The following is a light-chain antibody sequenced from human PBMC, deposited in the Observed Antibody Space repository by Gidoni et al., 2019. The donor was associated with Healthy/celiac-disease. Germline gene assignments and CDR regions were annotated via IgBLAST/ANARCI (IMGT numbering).Light chain of an antibody. CDR1: QSISSY. CDR3: QQSYSTLRVT. Sequence: DIQVTQSPPSLCACVGDRVTITCRGSQSISSYLNWYQQKPGKAPKLLMYAASSLLSGVPSRFSSSSSGTEFTLTISSLQPDDFATYYCQQSYSTLRVTFGHGTKVEIK. CDR2: AAS. J-gene: IGKJ3*01. V-gene: IGKV1-39*01.